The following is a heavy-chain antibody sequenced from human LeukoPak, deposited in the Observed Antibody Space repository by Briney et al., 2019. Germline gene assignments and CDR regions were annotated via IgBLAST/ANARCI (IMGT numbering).Heavy chain of an antibody. Sequence: GASVKVSCKASGGTFSSYAISWVRQAPGQGLEWMGGIIPIFGTANYAQKFQGRVTMTRDTSISTAYMELSRLRSDDTAVYYCARGSSGWFFGAFDIWGQGTMVTVSS. D-gene: IGHD6-19*01. J-gene: IGHJ3*02. V-gene: IGHV1-69*05. CDR1: GGTFSSYA. CDR2: IIPIFGTA. CDR3: ARGSSGWFFGAFDI.